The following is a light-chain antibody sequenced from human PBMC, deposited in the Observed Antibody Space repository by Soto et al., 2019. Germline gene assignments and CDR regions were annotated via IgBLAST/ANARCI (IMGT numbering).Light chain of an antibody. Sequence: EKVMNQSPATLSVKPGERATLSCRASQSFRSNLAWYQQKPGRAPRLLIYTASSRATGVPDRFSGSGSGTDFTLTISRLEPEDFAVYYCQQYGSSPWTFGQRTNVDI. CDR3: QQYGSSPWT. J-gene: IGKJ1*01. CDR2: TAS. CDR1: QSFRSN. V-gene: IGKV3-20*01.